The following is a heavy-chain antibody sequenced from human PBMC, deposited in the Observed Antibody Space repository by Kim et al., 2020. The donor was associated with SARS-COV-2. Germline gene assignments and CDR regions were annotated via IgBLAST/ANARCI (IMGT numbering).Heavy chain of an antibody. CDR3: AREDHGRDGYNYGHWFDP. CDR2: IIPIFGTA. J-gene: IGHJ5*02. Sequence: SVKVSCKASGGTFSSYAISWVRQAPGQGLEWMGGIIPIFGTANYAQKFQGRVTITADESTSTAYMELSSLRSEDTAVYYCAREDHGRDGYNYGHWFDPWGQGTLVTVSS. D-gene: IGHD5-12*01. CDR1: GGTFSSYA. V-gene: IGHV1-69*13.